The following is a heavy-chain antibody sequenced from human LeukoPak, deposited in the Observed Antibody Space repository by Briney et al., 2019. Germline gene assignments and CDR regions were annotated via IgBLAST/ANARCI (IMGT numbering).Heavy chain of an antibody. CDR1: GFTFSSYA. D-gene: IGHD6-13*01. CDR3: ARDKAAAGRVFDY. J-gene: IGHJ4*02. V-gene: IGHV3-30*04. CDR2: ISHDGSNK. Sequence: GGSLRLSCAASGFTFSSYAMHWVRQAPGKGLEWVAVISHDGSNKYYADSVKGRFTISRDNSKNTLYLQMNSLRAEDTAVYYCARDKAAAGRVFDYWGQGTLVTVSS.